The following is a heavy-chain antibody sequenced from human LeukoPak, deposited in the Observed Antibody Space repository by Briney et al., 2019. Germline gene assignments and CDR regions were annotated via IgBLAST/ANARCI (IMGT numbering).Heavy chain of an antibody. J-gene: IGHJ3*02. CDR2: IYYSGST. Sequence: SETLSLTCTVSGGSISSGGYYWSWIRQHPGKGLEWIGYIYYSGSTYYNPSLKSRVTISVDTSKNQFSLKLSSVTAADTAVYYCARVGDLDAFDIWGQGTMVTVSS. D-gene: IGHD2-21*02. CDR3: ARVGDLDAFDI. V-gene: IGHV4-61*08. CDR1: GGSISSGGYY.